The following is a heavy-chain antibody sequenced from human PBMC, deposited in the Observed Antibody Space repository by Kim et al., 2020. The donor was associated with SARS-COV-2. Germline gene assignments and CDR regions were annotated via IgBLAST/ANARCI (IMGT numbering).Heavy chain of an antibody. CDR3: AKDNRYSSGWYGGGSDY. CDR2: ISWNSGSI. V-gene: IGHV3-9*01. Sequence: GGSLRLSCAASGFTFGDYAMHWVRQAPGKGLEWVSGISWNSGSIGYADSVKGRFTISRDNAKNSLYLQMNSLRAEDTALYYCAKDNRYSSGWYGGGSDYWGQGTLVTVSS. D-gene: IGHD6-19*01. J-gene: IGHJ4*02. CDR1: GFTFGDYA.